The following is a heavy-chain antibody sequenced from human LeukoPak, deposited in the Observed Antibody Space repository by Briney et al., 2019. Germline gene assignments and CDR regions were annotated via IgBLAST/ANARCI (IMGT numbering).Heavy chain of an antibody. J-gene: IGHJ6*03. V-gene: IGHV3-15*01. D-gene: IGHD1-26*01. CDR2: IKSKTDGGTT. CDR3: THETQLAVGYYYYYYMDV. Sequence: GGSLRLSCAASGFTFSNAWMSWVRQAPGKGLEWVGRIKSKTDGGTTDYAAPVKGRFTISRDDSKNTLYLQMNSLKTEDTAVYYCTHETQLAVGYYYYYYMDVWGKGTTVTVSS. CDR1: GFTFSNAW.